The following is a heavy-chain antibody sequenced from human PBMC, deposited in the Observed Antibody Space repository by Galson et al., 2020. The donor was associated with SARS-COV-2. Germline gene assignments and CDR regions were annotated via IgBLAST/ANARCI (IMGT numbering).Heavy chain of an antibody. CDR2: ISSSSSYI. V-gene: IGHV3-21*01. D-gene: IGHD1-26*01. J-gene: IGHJ6*02. CDR3: ARHEGEGVYYYYYGMDV. Sequence: GESLKISCAASGFTFSSYSMNWVRQAPGKGLEWVSSISSSSSYIYYADSVKGRFTISRDNAKNSLYLQMNSLRAEDTAVYYCARHEGEGVYYYYYGMDVWGQGTTVTVSS. CDR1: GFTFSSYS.